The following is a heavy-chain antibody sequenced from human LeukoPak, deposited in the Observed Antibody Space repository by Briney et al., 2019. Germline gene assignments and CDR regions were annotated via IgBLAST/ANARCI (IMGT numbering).Heavy chain of an antibody. V-gene: IGHV5-51*01. Sequence: GESLKIPCKGSGYSFTSYWIGWVRQMPGKGLEWLGIIYPGDSDTRYSPSFQGQVTISADKSISTAYLQWSSLKASDTAMYYCARPYDSSGYYYFHWGQGTLVTVSS. CDR2: IYPGDSDT. CDR3: ARPYDSSGYYYFH. D-gene: IGHD3-22*01. CDR1: GYSFTSYW. J-gene: IGHJ4*02.